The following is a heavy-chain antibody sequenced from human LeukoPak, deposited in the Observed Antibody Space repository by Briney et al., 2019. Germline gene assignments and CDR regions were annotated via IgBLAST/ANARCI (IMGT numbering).Heavy chain of an antibody. Sequence: GGSLRLSCAASGFTFSSYAMSWVRQAPGKGLEWVSAISGSGGSTYYADSVKGRFTISRDNSKNTLYLQMNSLRAEDTAVYYCARRNSLPGYYGSGSYPSDFDYWGQGTLVTVSS. V-gene: IGHV3-23*01. J-gene: IGHJ4*02. CDR1: GFTFSSYA. CDR2: ISGSGGST. CDR3: ARRNSLPGYYGSGSYPSDFDY. D-gene: IGHD3-10*01.